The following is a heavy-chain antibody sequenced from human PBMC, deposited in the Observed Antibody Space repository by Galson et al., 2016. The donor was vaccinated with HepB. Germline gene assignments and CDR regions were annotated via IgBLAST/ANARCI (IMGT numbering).Heavy chain of an antibody. D-gene: IGHD6-19*01. CDR1: GFTFSNYW. V-gene: IGHV3-7*01. Sequence: SLRLSCAASGFTFSNYWMSWVLQPPGKGLEWVGNIKRDGSEKYYVDSVKGRFTISRDNAKNSLYLQMNSLRAEDTAVYYCARDGSGWLFDSWGQGTLVTVSS. CDR3: ARDGSGWLFDS. J-gene: IGHJ4*02. CDR2: IKRDGSEK.